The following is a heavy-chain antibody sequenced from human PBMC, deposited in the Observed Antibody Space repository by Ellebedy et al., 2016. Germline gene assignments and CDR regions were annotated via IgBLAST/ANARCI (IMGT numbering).Heavy chain of an antibody. CDR1: GGSISSSSYY. CDR3: ARIVAAGTVSYMDV. J-gene: IGHJ6*03. V-gene: IGHV4-39*01. Sequence: SETLSLXXTVSGGSISSSSYYWGWIRQPPGKGLEWIGSIYYSGSTYYNPSLKSRVTISVDTSKNQFSLKLSSVTAADTAVFYCARIVAAGTVSYMDVWGKGTTVTVSS. D-gene: IGHD6-13*01. CDR2: IYYSGST.